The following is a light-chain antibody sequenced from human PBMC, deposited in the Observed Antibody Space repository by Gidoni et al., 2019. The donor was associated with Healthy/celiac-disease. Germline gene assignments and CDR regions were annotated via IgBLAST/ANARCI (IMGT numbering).Light chain of an antibody. CDR3: QQSYSTPLT. CDR1: QSISSY. J-gene: IGKJ4*01. V-gene: IGKV1-39*01. CDR2: AAS. Sequence: LQMTQSPSSLSASVGDRVTITCRASQSISSYLNWYQQKPGKAPKLLIYAASSLQSGVPSRFSGSGSGTDFTLTISSLQPEDFATYYCQQSYSTPLTFXGXTKVXIK.